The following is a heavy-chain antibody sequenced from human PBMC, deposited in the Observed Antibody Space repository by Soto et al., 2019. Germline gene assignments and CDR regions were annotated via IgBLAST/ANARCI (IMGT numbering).Heavy chain of an antibody. Sequence: EVQVVESGGDLVKPGGSLRLSCVTSGFMFSSAWMSWVRQAPGKGLEWVGRIKSKSDGGARDYAAPVKGRFSISRDDSKKTVYLQMNSLRGEDTAVYYGVEGWNDFWGQGTLVTVSS. CDR2: IKSKSDGGAR. J-gene: IGHJ4*02. CDR3: VEGWNDF. CDR1: GFMFSSAW. D-gene: IGHD2-8*01. V-gene: IGHV3-15*01.